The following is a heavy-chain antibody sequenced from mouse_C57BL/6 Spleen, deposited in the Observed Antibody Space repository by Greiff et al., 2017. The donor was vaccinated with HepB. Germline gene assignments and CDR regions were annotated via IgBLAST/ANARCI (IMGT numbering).Heavy chain of an antibody. V-gene: IGHV1-81*01. CDR2: IYPRSGNT. CDR1: GYTFTSYG. Sequence: VQLVESGAELARPGASVKLSCKASGYTFTSYGISWVKQRTGQGLEWIGEIYPRSGNTYYNEKFKGKATLTADKSSSTAYMELRSLTSEDSAVYFCATYYSNYFYAMDYWGQGTSVTVSS. D-gene: IGHD2-5*01. CDR3: ATYYSNYFYAMDY. J-gene: IGHJ4*01.